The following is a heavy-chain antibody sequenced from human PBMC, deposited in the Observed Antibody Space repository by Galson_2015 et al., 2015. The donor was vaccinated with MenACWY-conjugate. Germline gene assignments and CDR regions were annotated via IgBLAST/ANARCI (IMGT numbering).Heavy chain of an antibody. V-gene: IGHV3-15*01. CDR3: TTPRFGGGYYYDSSGYSYFDY. CDR1: GFTFSNAW. Sequence: SLRLSCAASGFTFSNAWMSWVRQAPGKGLEWVGRIKSKTDGGTTDYAAPVKGRFTISRDDSKNTLYLQMNSLKTEDTAVYYCTTPRFGGGYYYDSSGYSYFDYWGQGTLVTVSS. D-gene: IGHD3-22*01. J-gene: IGHJ4*02. CDR2: IKSKTDGGTT.